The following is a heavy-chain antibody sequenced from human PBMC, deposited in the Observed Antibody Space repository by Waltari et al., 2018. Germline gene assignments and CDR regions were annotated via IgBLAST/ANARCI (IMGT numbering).Heavy chain of an antibody. CDR1: GYPFANFH. V-gene: IGHV1-46*01. J-gene: IGHJ4*02. CDR3: ARVAPGPYYFDS. Sequence: QVQLVQSGAEVKKPGASVNISCKASGYPFANFHIHWVRQAPGHGLEWMGKINPSGGSAGYPQKFQGRITMTREMSTGTVYMELSSLTYEDTAVYFCARVAPGPYYFDSWGQGTLVTVSS. CDR2: INPSGGSA.